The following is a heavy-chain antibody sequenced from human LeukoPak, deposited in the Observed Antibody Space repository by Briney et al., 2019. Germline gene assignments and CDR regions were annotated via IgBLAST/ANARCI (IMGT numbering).Heavy chain of an antibody. CDR1: GYTFTGYY. CDR3: ARDGESITIFGVVKGIDY. CDR2: INPNSGGT. D-gene: IGHD3-3*01. V-gene: IGHV1-2*02. J-gene: IGHJ4*02. Sequence: GASVKVSCKASGYTFTGYYMHWVRQAPGQGREWMGWINPNSGGTNYAQKFQGRVTMTRDTSISTAYMELSRLRSDDTAVYYCARDGESITIFGVVKGIDYWGQGTLVTVSS.